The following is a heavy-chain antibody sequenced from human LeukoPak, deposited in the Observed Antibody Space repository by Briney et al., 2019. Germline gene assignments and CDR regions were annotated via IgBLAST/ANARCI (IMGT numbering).Heavy chain of an antibody. J-gene: IGHJ4*02. CDR2: IYYSVST. CDR3: ASTNHYDIVTGARPPFY. Sequence: SGTLSLTCAVSGGPLSRSNWRSRVRQPPGTGLEPIREIYYSVSTNYNPSLKTRVTISVDNSKNQFSLKLSSVTAADTAVYYCASTNHYDIVTGARPPFYWGQGTLVTVSS. CDR1: GGPLSRSNW. D-gene: IGHD3-9*01. V-gene: IGHV4-4*02.